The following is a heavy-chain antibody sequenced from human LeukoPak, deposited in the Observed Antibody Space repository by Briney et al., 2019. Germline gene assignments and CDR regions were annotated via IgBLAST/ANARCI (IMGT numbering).Heavy chain of an antibody. CDR3: ARDGIAAAGVDY. J-gene: IGHJ4*02. Sequence: PSETLSLTCTVSGGSISSYYWSWIRQPPGKGLEWIGYIYFSGSTNYNPSLKSRVTISVDTSKNQFSLKLSSVTAADTAVYYCARDGIAAAGVDYWGQGTLVTVSS. CDR1: GGSISSYY. CDR2: IYFSGST. V-gene: IGHV4-59*12. D-gene: IGHD6-13*01.